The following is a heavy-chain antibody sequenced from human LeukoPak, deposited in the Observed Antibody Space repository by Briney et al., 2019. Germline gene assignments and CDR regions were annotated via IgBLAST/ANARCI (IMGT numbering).Heavy chain of an antibody. V-gene: IGHV1-69*13. CDR3: ARDSSSGVADY. CDR1: GGTFISYA. D-gene: IGHD6-13*01. J-gene: IGHJ4*02. CDR2: IIPIFGTA. Sequence: SVKVSCKASGGTFISYAISWVRQAPGQGLEWMGGIIPIFGTANYAQKFQGRVTITADESTSTAYVELSSLRSGDTAVYYCARDSSSGVADYWGQGTLVTVSS.